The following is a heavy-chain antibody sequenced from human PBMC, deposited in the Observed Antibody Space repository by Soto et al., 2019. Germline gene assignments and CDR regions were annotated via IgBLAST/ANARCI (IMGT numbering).Heavy chain of an antibody. V-gene: IGHV4-59*01. CDR3: ARAAYYDFWSGDYYFDY. CDR1: GGSISSYY. CDR2: IYYSGST. D-gene: IGHD3-3*01. J-gene: IGHJ4*02. Sequence: KTSETLSLTCTVSGGSISSYYWSWIRQPPGKGLEWIGYIYYSGSTNYNPSLKSRVTISVDTSKNQFSLKLSSVTAADTAVYYCARAAYYDFWSGDYYFDYWGQGTLVTVSS.